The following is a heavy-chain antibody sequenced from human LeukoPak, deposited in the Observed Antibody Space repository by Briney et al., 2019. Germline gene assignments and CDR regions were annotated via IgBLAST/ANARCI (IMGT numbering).Heavy chain of an antibody. D-gene: IGHD4-17*01. Sequence: GESLKISCKGSGYSFTSYWIGWVRQMPGKGLEWMGIIYPGDSDTRYSPSFQGQVTISADQSIRAAYLQWSSLKASDTAMYYCARLRGAVTTDMDVWGKGTTVTVSS. V-gene: IGHV5-51*01. CDR1: GYSFTSYW. J-gene: IGHJ6*03. CDR2: IYPGDSDT. CDR3: ARLRGAVTTDMDV.